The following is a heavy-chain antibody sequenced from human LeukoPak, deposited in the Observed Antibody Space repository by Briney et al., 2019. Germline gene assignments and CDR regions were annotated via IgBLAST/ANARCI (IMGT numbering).Heavy chain of an antibody. Sequence: SETLSLTCTVSGGSISGYYWSWIRQPPGKGLEWIGYMHYSGGTNYNPSLKSRVAISVDTSKNQFSLQLSSVTAADTAVYYCARLPGISVTGKAIDYWGQGTLVTVSS. D-gene: IGHD6-19*01. J-gene: IGHJ4*02. V-gene: IGHV4-59*08. CDR3: ARLPGISVTGKAIDY. CDR1: GGSISGYY. CDR2: MHYSGGT.